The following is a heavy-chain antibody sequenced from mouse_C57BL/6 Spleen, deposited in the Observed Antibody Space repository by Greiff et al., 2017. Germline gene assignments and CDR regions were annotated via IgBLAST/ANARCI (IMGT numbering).Heavy chain of an antibody. J-gene: IGHJ4*01. CDR3: AREAFYYYAMDY. V-gene: IGHV3-6*01. Sequence: EVQLQQSGPGLVKPSQSLSLTCSVTGYSITSGYYWYWIRQFPGNQLEWVGYISYDGSNNYNPSLKNRISITRDTSKNQFFLKLNSVTTEDTSTYYCAREAFYYYAMDYWGQGTSVTVSS. CDR1: GYSITSGYY. CDR2: ISYDGSN.